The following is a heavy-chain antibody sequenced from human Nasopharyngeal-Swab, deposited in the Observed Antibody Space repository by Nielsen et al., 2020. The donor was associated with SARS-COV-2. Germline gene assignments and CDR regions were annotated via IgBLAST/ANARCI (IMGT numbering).Heavy chain of an antibody. CDR1: EFTFSSYA. Sequence: GESLKISCAASEFTFSSYAMSWVRQAPGKGLEWVSAISAASVNTQYANSVKGRFTISRDNAKNSLYLHMNSLRAEDTAVYYCARDEILDYWGQGTLVTVSS. J-gene: IGHJ4*02. D-gene: IGHD2/OR15-2a*01. CDR2: ISAASVNT. CDR3: ARDEILDY. V-gene: IGHV3-23*01.